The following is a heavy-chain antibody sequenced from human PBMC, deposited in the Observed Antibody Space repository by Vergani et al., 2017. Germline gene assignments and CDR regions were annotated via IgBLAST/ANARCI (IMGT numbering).Heavy chain of an antibody. CDR2: IYPGDSDT. J-gene: IGHJ3*02. CDR3: ARETYYDFWSGLYDAFDI. D-gene: IGHD3-3*01. Sequence: EVQLVQSGAEVKKPGESLKISCKASGYRFSSYWIAWVRQMPGKGLEWMGIIYPGDSDTRYSPSFQGQVTISADKSISTAYLQWSSLKASDTAMYYCARETYYDFWSGLYDAFDIWGQGTMVTVSS. CDR1: GYRFSSYW. V-gene: IGHV5-51*01.